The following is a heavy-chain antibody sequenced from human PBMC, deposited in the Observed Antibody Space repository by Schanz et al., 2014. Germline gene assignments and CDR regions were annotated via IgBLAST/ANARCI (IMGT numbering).Heavy chain of an antibody. Sequence: EVQLVESGGGLVQPGGSLRLSCAASGFTFSAYYMDWVRQPPGRGLEWVSAISASGGTTYYADSVKGRFTISRDNSKNTLYLQMNSLRAEDTAVYYCAKGRFGELSAFDIWGQGTMVTVSS. CDR1: GFTFSAYY. V-gene: IGHV3-23*04. CDR3: AKGRFGELSAFDI. CDR2: ISASGGTT. J-gene: IGHJ3*02. D-gene: IGHD3-10*01.